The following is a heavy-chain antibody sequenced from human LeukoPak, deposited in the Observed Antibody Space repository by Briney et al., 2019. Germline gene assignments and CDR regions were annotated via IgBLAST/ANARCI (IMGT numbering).Heavy chain of an antibody. V-gene: IGHV1-8*03. Sequence: ASVKVSCKASGYTFTSYDINWVRQATGQGLEWMGWMNPNSGNTGYAQKFQGRVTITRNTSISTAYMELSSLRSEDTAVYYCARGRRYCSGGSCFYYFDYWGRGTLVTVSS. CDR3: ARGRRYCSGGSCFYYFDY. CDR2: MNPNSGNT. D-gene: IGHD2-15*01. CDR1: GYTFTSYD. J-gene: IGHJ4*02.